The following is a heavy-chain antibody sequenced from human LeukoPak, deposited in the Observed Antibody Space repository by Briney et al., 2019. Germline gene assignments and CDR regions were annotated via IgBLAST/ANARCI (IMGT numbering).Heavy chain of an antibody. V-gene: IGHV3-33*01. CDR1: GFTFSSYG. CDR3: ARDQGTSTTAPKRKGRFDP. Sequence: GGSLRLSCAASGFTFSSYGMHWVRQAPGKGLEWVALIWYDGSNKEYAESVKGRFTISRDNSKNTLYLQMNSLRDEDTAVYYCARDQGTSTTAPKRKGRFDPWGQGTLVTVSS. D-gene: IGHD1-1*01. CDR2: IWYDGSNK. J-gene: IGHJ5*02.